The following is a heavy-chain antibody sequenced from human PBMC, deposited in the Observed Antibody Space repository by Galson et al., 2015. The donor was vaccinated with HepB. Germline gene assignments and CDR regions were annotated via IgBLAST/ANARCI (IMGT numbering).Heavy chain of an antibody. CDR2: ISSNGGTT. Sequence: SLRLSCAASGFTFSSYAMHWVRQAPGKGLEYVSAISSNGGTTYYADSVKGRFTISRDNSKNTLYLQMSSLRAEDTAVYYCVKDKEPQWLVPQDYWGQGTLVTVSS. CDR1: GFTFSSYA. V-gene: IGHV3-64D*06. CDR3: VKDKEPQWLVPQDY. D-gene: IGHD6-19*01. J-gene: IGHJ4*02.